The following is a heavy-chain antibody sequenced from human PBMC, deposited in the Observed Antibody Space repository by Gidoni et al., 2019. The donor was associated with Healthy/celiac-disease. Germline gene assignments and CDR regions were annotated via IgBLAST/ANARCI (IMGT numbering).Heavy chain of an antibody. V-gene: IGHV3-30-3*01. J-gene: IGHJ4*02. CDR3: ARDGLHISGFDY. Sequence: QVQLVDSGGGVVQPGRSLRLSCAVSGFTFSSYAMHWVRQAPGKGLEWVAVISYDGSNKYYADSVKGRFTISRDNSKNTLYLQMNSLRAEDTAVYYCARDGLHISGFDYWGQGTLVTVSS. CDR2: ISYDGSNK. CDR1: GFTFSSYA. D-gene: IGHD2-21*01.